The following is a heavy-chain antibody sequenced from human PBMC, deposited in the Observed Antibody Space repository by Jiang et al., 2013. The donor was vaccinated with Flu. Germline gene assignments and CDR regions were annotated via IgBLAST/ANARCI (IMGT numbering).Heavy chain of an antibody. V-gene: IGHV1-69*04. Sequence: GSSVKVSCKASGGTFSSYAISWVRQAPGQGLEWMGRIIPILGIANYAQKFQGRVTITADKSTSTAYMELSSLRSEDTAMYYCARRIPTGENYWYFDLWGRGTLVTVSS. D-gene: IGHD7-27*01. CDR2: IIPILGIA. CDR1: GGTFSSYA. CDR3: ARRIPTGENYWYFDL. J-gene: IGHJ2*01.